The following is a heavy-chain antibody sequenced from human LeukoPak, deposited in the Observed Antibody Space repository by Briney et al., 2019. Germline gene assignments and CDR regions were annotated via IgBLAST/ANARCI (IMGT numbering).Heavy chain of an antibody. V-gene: IGHV3-33*01. CDR1: GFSFNTYV. Sequence: GTSLRLSCAASGFSFNTYVMHWVRQAPGKGLEWGALIWSDGSVMLYADSVKGRFTISRDNSKSTLFLQINNQRDEDTRVYYCAAEPAPAAFDYWGQGPLVTVSS. J-gene: IGHJ4*02. CDR2: IWSDGSVM. D-gene: IGHD6-13*01. CDR3: AAEPAPAAFDY.